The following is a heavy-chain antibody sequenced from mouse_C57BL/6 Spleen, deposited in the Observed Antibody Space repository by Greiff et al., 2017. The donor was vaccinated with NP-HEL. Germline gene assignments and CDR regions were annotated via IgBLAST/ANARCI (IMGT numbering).Heavy chain of an antibody. D-gene: IGHD1-1*01. J-gene: IGHJ2*01. CDR3: ARGAFITTVVAHFDY. CDR2: INPNNGGT. CDR1: GYTFTDYY. Sequence: VQLQQSGPELVKPGASVKISCKASGYTFTDYYMNWVKQSHGKSLEWIGDINPNNGGTSYNQKFKGKATLTVDKSSSTAYMELRSLTSEDSAVYYCARGAFITTVVAHFDYWGQGTTLTVSS. V-gene: IGHV1-26*01.